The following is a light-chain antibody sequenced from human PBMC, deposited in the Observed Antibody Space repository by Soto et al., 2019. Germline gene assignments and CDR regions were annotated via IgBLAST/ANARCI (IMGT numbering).Light chain of an antibody. CDR3: QHYGSSVPWT. CDR2: AAS. J-gene: IGKJ1*01. Sequence: EVVLTQSPGTVSLSPGERATLSCRASQSVTTNYLAWYQQQPGQAPRLLIYAASSRATGIPDRFSGSGSGTDLTLSISRVESEDFAVYYCQHYGSSVPWTFGQGNKVEIK. CDR1: QSVTTNY. V-gene: IGKV3-20*01.